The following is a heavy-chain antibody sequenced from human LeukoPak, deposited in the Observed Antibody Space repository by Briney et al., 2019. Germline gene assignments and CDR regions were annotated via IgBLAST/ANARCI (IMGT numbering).Heavy chain of an antibody. D-gene: IGHD3-3*01. CDR3: AREVRFLDTYYYYMDV. CDR2: IYARGGT. V-gene: IGHV4-4*07. Sequence: SETLSLTCTVSAGSISDYYWSWIRQSAEKGREWIGRIYARGGTNYNPPLRSRVAISMDTSKNQFSLKMNSVTAADTAVYYCAREVRFLDTYYYYMDVWGKGTTVTVSS. CDR1: AGSISDYY. J-gene: IGHJ6*03.